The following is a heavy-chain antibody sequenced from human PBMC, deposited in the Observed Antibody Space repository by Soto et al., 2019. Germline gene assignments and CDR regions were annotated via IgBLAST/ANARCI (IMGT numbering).Heavy chain of an antibody. V-gene: IGHV3-30-3*01. J-gene: IGHJ6*02. Sequence: QVQLVESGGGVVQPGRSLRLSCAASGFTFSSYAMHWVRQAPGKRLEWVAVISYDGSNKYYADSVKGRFTIYRDNSKNALNLHMNSLSAEDTAVYYCARDSYGMDVWGQGTTVTVS. CDR2: ISYDGSNK. CDR3: ARDSYGMDV. CDR1: GFTFSSYA.